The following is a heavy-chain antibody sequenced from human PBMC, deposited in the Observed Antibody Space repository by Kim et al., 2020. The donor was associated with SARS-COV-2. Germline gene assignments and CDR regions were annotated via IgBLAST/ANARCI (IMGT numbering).Heavy chain of an antibody. CDR1: GGSISSSSYY. CDR2: IYYSGST. Sequence: SETLSLTCTVSGGSISSSSYYWGWIRQPPGKGLEWIGSIYYSGSTYYNPSLKSRVTISVDTSKNQFSLKLSSVTAADTAVYYCARPNKIYDILTVWMSPREYYFDYWGQGTLVTVSS. CDR3: ARPNKIYDILTVWMSPREYYFDY. V-gene: IGHV4-39*01. D-gene: IGHD3-9*01. J-gene: IGHJ4*02.